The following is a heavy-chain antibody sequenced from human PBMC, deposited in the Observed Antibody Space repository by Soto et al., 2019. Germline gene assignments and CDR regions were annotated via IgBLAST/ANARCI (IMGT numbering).Heavy chain of an antibody. CDR1: GFTFSSYA. Sequence: PGGSLRLSCAASGFTFSSYAMSWVRQAPGKGLEWVSAISGSGGSTYYADSVKGRFTISRDNSKNTLYLQMNSLRAEDTAVYYCAKVTRFREQQLDYFDYWGQGTLVTVSS. D-gene: IGHD6-13*01. CDR3: AKVTRFREQQLDYFDY. V-gene: IGHV3-23*01. J-gene: IGHJ4*02. CDR2: ISGSGGST.